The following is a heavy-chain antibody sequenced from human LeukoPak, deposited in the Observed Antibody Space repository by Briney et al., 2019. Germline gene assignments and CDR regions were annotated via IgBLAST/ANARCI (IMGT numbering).Heavy chain of an antibody. J-gene: IGHJ4*02. CDR3: ASSWIQLWLRGSFDY. CDR1: GGTFSSYA. Sequence: SVKVSCKASGGTFSSYAISWVRQAPGQGLGWMGGIIPIFGTANYAQKFQGRVTITTDESTSTAYMELSSLRSEDTAVYYCASSWIQLWLRGSFDYWGQGTLVTVSS. D-gene: IGHD5-18*01. CDR2: IIPIFGTA. V-gene: IGHV1-69*05.